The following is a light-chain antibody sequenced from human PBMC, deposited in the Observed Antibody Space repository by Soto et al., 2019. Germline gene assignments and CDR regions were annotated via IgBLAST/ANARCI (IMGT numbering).Light chain of an antibody. Sequence: QAVVTQEPSLTVSPGGTVTLTCASSTGAVTSGYYPNWFQQKPGQAPRALIYSTNNKDSLTPVRFSGSLLGGKAALTLSGVQHEDEAEYYCLLYYGGQMGVFGGGTKLTVL. CDR3: LLYYGGQMGV. V-gene: IGLV7-43*01. CDR2: STN. J-gene: IGLJ2*01. CDR1: TGAVTSGYY.